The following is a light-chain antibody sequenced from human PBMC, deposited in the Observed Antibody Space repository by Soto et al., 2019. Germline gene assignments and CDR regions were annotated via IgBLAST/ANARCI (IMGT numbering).Light chain of an antibody. V-gene: IGLV1-40*01. CDR3: QSYDSSLSGSV. J-gene: IGLJ2*01. Sequence: QPVLTQPPSVSGAPGQRVTISCTGSSSNVGAGYAVHWYQQLPETAPKLLIYGNSNRPSGVPDRFSASKSATSASLAITGLQAEDEADYYCQSYDSSLSGSVFGGGTKVTVL. CDR2: GNS. CDR1: SSNVGAGYA.